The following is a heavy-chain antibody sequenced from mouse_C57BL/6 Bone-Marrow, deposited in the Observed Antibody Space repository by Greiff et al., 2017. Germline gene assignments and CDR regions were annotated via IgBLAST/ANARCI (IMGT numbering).Heavy chain of an antibody. CDR1: GYTFTDYN. Sequence: EVQLQQSGPELVKPGASVKIPCKASGYTFTDYNMDWVKQSHGKSLEWIGDINPNNGGTIYNQKFKGKATLTVDKSSSTAYMELRSLTSEDTAVYYCARSRYYGSSYFAMDYWGQGTSVTVSS. V-gene: IGHV1-18*01. D-gene: IGHD1-1*01. CDR3: ARSRYYGSSYFAMDY. CDR2: INPNNGGT. J-gene: IGHJ4*01.